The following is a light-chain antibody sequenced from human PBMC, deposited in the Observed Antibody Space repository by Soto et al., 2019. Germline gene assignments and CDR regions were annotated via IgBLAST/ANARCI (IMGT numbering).Light chain of an antibody. CDR1: QSISRY. V-gene: IGKV1-39*01. CDR2: AAT. Sequence: DIQMTQSPSSLSASVGDRVTITCRASQSISRYLNWYQQKAGKVPKVLIYAATSLQSGVPPRFSGSGSGTDFTLTISSLQTEDFATYYCQESYVPPWSFGQGTRVEIK. CDR3: QESYVPPWS. J-gene: IGKJ1*01.